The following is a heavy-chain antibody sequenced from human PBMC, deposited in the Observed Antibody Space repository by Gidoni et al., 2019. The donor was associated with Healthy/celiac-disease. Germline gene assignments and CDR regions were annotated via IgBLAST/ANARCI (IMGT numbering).Heavy chain of an antibody. V-gene: IGHV3-15*01. CDR2: IKSKTDGGTT. J-gene: IGHJ3*02. D-gene: IGHD6-19*01. Sequence: EVQLVESGGGLVQPGASHRLSCAASAFTFSNAWMSWVRPAPGKGLERVGRIKSKTDGGTTDYAATVKGRFTISRDDSKNTLYLQMNSLKTEDTAVYYCTTDPYIAVAGARSAFDIWGQGTMVTVSS. CDR3: TTDPYIAVAGARSAFDI. CDR1: AFTFSNAW.